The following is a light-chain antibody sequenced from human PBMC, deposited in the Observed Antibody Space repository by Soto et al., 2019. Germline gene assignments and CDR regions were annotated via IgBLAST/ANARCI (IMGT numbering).Light chain of an antibody. CDR2: DGS. CDR1: SSDVGGYNY. CDR3: CSYAGSSNV. V-gene: IGLV2-23*03. Sequence: QSALTQPASVSGSPGQSITISCTGTSSDVGGYNYVSWYQQQPGKAPKLMIYDGSKRPSGVSNRFSGSKSGNTASLTISGLQAEDEADYYCCSYAGSSNVFGTGTKVTVL. J-gene: IGLJ1*01.